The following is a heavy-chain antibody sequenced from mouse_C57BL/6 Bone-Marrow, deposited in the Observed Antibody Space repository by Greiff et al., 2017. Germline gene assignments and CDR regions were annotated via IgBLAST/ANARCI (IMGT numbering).Heavy chain of an antibody. CDR3: TRSLIYYGTNY. CDR2: IDPEDGET. J-gene: IGHJ2*01. Sequence: EVQLQQSGAGLVKPGASVKLSCTASGFNIKDYYIHWVKQRTEQGLEWIGRIDPEDGETKYAPKFQDKATITADTSSNTAYLQPSSLTSDDTAVYYCTRSLIYYGTNYWGQGTTLTVSS. CDR1: GFNIKDYY. D-gene: IGHD1-1*01. V-gene: IGHV14-2*01.